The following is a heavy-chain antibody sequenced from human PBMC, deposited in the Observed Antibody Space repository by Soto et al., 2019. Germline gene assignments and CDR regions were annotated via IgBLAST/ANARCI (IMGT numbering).Heavy chain of an antibody. V-gene: IGHV1-69*12. CDR1: GGPFSSYT. CDR3: VRDSIAASGFDS. Sequence: QVQLVQSGAEVKKPGSSVKVSCKVSGGPFSSYTLSWVRQAPGQGPEWMGEIIPLFGTTNYVQGFQGRLTIAADVSTNTASMELRSLTSDDTALYYCVRDSIAASGFDSWGQGTRVTVS. J-gene: IGHJ4*02. D-gene: IGHD6-13*01. CDR2: IIPLFGTT.